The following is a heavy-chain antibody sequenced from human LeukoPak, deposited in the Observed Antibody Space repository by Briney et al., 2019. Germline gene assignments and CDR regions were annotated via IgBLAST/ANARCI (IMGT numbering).Heavy chain of an antibody. CDR2: IYYSGST. J-gene: IGHJ5*02. Sequence: SETLSLTCTASGGTISSYYWSWIRQPPGKGLEWIGYIYYSGSTNYNPSLKSRVTISVDTCKNPFSLKLSSVTAADTAVYYCARRVVYCSGTVRGFDPWGQGTLVTVSS. V-gene: IGHV4-59*08. D-gene: IGHD3-10*01. CDR1: GGTISSYY. CDR3: ARRVVYCSGTVRGFDP.